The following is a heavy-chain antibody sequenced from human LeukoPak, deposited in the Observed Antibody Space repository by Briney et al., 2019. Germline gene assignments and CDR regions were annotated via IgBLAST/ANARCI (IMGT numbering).Heavy chain of an antibody. Sequence: GGSLRLSCAASRFSFSSYGMHWVRQAPGKGLEWVAVISYDGSNKYYADSVKGRFTISRDNSKNTLYLQMNSLRAEDTAVYYCAKDYYYDSSGYYYPIGFDPWGQGTLVTVSS. CDR3: AKDYYYDSSGYYYPIGFDP. V-gene: IGHV3-30*19. CDR1: RFSFSSYG. D-gene: IGHD3-22*01. J-gene: IGHJ5*02. CDR2: ISYDGSNK.